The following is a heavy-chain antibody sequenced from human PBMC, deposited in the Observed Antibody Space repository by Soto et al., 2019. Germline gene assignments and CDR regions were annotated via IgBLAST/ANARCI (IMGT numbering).Heavy chain of an antibody. Sequence: QVQLVQSGAEEKKPGASVKVSCQASGYTFTAYAIHWVRQAPGQRLEWMGWINAGNGNTRYLQKFQTRITITRATSASTADMELSSLPFADTAVYYCARSAISPFGGLIGPFDYWGQGNLVAVSS. CDR3: ARSAISPFGGLIGPFDY. V-gene: IGHV1-3*05. CDR1: GYTFTAYA. CDR2: INAGNGNT. J-gene: IGHJ4*02. D-gene: IGHD3-16*02.